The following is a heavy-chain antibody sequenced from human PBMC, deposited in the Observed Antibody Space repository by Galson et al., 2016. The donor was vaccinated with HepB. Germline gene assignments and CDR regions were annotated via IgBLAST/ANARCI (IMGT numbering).Heavy chain of an antibody. CDR1: GFSLNSYAVG. CDR2: IYWDDDK. D-gene: IGHD3-10*01. V-gene: IGHV2-5*02. Sequence: PALVKPTQTLTLTCTFSGFSLNSYAVGVGWMRQPPGKAPEWLALIYWDDDKGYSPSLESRLSISKDTSKNQVVLTLTNMDPGDTATYYCPHSRRIAMARPATGYYIMGVGGQGTAVTVSS. J-gene: IGHJ6*01. CDR3: PHSRRIAMARPATGYYIMGV.